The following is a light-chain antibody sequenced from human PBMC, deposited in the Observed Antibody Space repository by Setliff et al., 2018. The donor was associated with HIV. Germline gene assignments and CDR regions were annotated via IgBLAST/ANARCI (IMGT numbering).Light chain of an antibody. CDR3: SSFTTSSTPV. V-gene: IGLV2-14*03. Sequence: ERASVSGSPGQSITISCNGTSRDIINYNYVSWYQQHPGKAPKLIIYDVSNRPSGVSDRLSGSKSANTASLTISGLRAEDEADYYCSSFTTSSTPVFGTGTKATVL. CDR1: SRDIINYNY. J-gene: IGLJ1*01. CDR2: DVS.